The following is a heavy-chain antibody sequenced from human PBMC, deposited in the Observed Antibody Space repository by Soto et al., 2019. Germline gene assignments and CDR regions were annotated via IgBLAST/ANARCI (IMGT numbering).Heavy chain of an antibody. CDR1: GSSINSSGYY. Sequence: SETLSLTCTVSGSSINSSGYYWGWIRQPPGKGLEWIGSMFYGVSTYYNPSLKSRVTVSVDTSKNQFSLNLRSVTAADTAVYYCARLPSRHLVDYWGQGALVTVSS. J-gene: IGHJ4*02. V-gene: IGHV4-39*01. D-gene: IGHD3-3*02. CDR2: MFYGVST. CDR3: ARLPSRHLVDY.